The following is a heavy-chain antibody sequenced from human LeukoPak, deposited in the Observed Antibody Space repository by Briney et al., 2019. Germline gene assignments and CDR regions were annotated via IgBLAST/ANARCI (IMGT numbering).Heavy chain of an antibody. D-gene: IGHD2-2*01. V-gene: IGHV1-18*04. CDR3: ARACKSSTSCPPRS. J-gene: IGHJ4*02. CDR2: ISAYNGNT. Sequence: ASVKVSCKASGYTFIDYYMHWVRQAPGQGLEWMGWISAYNGNTNYAQKLQGRVTMTTDTSTSTAYMELRSLRSDDTAVYYCARACKSSTSCPPRSWGQGTLVTVSS. CDR1: GYTFIDYY.